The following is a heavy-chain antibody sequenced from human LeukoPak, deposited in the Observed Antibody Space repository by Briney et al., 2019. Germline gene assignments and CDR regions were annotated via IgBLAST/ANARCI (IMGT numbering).Heavy chain of an antibody. CDR3: AREGYSSTKFDY. J-gene: IGHJ4*02. D-gene: IGHD6-19*01. CDR1: GFTFSSYS. CDR2: ISSSSSYI. V-gene: IGHV3-21*04. Sequence: GGSLRLSCAASGFTFSSYSMNWVRQAPGKGLEWVSSISSSSSYIYYADSVKGRFTISRDNAKNSLYLQMNSLRSEDTAVYYCAREGYSSTKFDYWGQGTLVTVSS.